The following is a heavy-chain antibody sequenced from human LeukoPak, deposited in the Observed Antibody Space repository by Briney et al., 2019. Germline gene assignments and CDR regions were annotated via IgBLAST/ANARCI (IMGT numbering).Heavy chain of an antibody. D-gene: IGHD6-19*01. CDR1: GGTFSSYA. V-gene: IGHV1-69*06. CDR3: ARGVAVLGAYYFDY. CDR2: IIPIFGTA. Sequence: ASVKVSCKAPGGTFSSYAISWVRQAPGQGLEWMGGIIPIFGTANYAQKFQGRVTITADKSTSTAYMELSSLRSEDTAVYYCARGVAVLGAYYFDYWGQGTLVTVSS. J-gene: IGHJ4*02.